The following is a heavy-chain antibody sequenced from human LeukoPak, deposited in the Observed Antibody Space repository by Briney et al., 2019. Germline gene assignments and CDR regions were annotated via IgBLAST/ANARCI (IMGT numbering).Heavy chain of an antibody. CDR1: GFTFSSYA. V-gene: IGHV3-23*01. Sequence: GGSLRLSCAASGFTFSSYAMSWVRQAPGKGLEWVSAISGSGGSTYYADSVKGRFTISRDNSKNTLYLQTNSLRAEDTAVYYCAKSGDCSSTSCYPHNWFDPWGQGTLVTVSS. CDR3: AKSGDCSSTSCYPHNWFDP. D-gene: IGHD2-2*01. CDR2: ISGSGGST. J-gene: IGHJ5*02.